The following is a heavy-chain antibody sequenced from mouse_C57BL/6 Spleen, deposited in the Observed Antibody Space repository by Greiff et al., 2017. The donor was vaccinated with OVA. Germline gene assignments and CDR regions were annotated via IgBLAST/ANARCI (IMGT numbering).Heavy chain of an antibody. CDR2: ITPSNGGT. CDR1: VYTFTSYW. V-gene: IGHV1-53*01. Sequence: VQLQPPGTELVKPGASVNLSCKASVYTFTSYWMYWVKQRTGPGLEWIGNITPSNGGTNYNEKFKSKATLTVDKSSSTAYMQLSSLTSEDSAVYYCARSLALSWFAYWGQGTLVTVSA. CDR3: ARSLALSWFAY. D-gene: IGHD4-1*01. J-gene: IGHJ3*01.